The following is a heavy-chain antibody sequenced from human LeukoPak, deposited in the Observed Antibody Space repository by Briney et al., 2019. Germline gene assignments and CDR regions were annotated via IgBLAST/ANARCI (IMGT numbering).Heavy chain of an antibody. D-gene: IGHD6-13*01. CDR3: ARCKGIAAAGTLNG. CDR2: ISGSGGIT. V-gene: IGHV3-23*01. CDR1: GFTFSNYA. Sequence: GGSLRLSCAASGFTFSNYAMSWVRQAPGKGLEWPSAISGSGGITYYADSVKGRFTISRDNSKNTLYLQMNSLRAEDTAVYYCARCKGIAAAGTLNGWGQGTLVTVSS. J-gene: IGHJ4*02.